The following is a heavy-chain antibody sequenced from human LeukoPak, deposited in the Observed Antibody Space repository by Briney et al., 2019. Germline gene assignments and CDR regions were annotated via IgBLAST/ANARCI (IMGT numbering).Heavy chain of an antibody. Sequence: EESLGLSCAASGFTFSSYAMSWVRQAPGKGLEWVSAISGSGGSTYYADSVKGRFTISRDNSKNTLYLQMNSLRAEYTAVYYCAKEVYDSSGYYSQYFDYWGQGTLVTVSS. CDR1: GFTFSSYA. CDR2: ISGSGGST. V-gene: IGHV3-23*01. J-gene: IGHJ4*02. D-gene: IGHD3-22*01. CDR3: AKEVYDSSGYYSQYFDY.